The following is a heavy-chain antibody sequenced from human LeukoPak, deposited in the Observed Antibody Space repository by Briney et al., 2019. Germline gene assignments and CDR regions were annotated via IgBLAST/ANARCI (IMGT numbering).Heavy chain of an antibody. D-gene: IGHD4-17*01. Sequence: GGSLRLSCAASGFIFSIYVVSWVRQAPGKGLEWVSGSSGSGGKTYYADSVKGRFTISRDNSKNTLYLQMNSLRAEDTAVYYCAKEATVTTQYHFYGMDLWGRGTTVTVSS. CDR3: AKEATVTTQYHFYGMDL. V-gene: IGHV3-23*01. CDR1: GFIFSIYV. CDR2: SSGSGGKT. J-gene: IGHJ6*02.